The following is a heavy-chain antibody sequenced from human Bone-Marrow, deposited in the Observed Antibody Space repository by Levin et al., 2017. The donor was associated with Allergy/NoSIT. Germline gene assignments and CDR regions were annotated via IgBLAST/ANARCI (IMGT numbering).Heavy chain of an antibody. V-gene: IGHV3-33*01. J-gene: IGHJ6*03. CDR3: ARDPSSKFLEWLRVYYYYMDV. CDR1: GFTFSSYG. D-gene: IGHD3-3*01. Sequence: LSLTCAASGFTFSSYGMHWVRQAPGKGLEWVAVIWYDGSNKYYADSVKGRFTISRDNSKNTLYLQMNSLRAEDTAVYYCARDPSSKFLEWLRVYYYYMDVWGKGTTVTVSS. CDR2: IWYDGSNK.